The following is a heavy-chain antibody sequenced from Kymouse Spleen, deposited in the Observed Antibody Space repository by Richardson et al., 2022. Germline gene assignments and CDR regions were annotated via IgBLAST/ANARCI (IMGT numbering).Heavy chain of an antibody. D-gene: IGHD3-9*01. V-gene: IGHV3-9*01. CDR2: ISWNSGSI. CDR1: GFTFDDYA. Sequence: EVQLVESGGGLVQPGRSLRLSCAASGFTFDDYAMHWVRQAPGKGLEWVSGISWNSGSIGYADSVKGRFTISRDNAKNSLYLQMNSLRAEDTALYYCAKDMDDILTGVGGYWGQGTLVTVSS. J-gene: IGHJ4*02. CDR3: AKDMDDILTGVGGY.